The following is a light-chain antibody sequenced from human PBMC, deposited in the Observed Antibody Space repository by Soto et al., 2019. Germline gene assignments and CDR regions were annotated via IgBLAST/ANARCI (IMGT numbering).Light chain of an antibody. CDR3: QQYGSSPPGLT. CDR2: GAF. V-gene: IGKV3-20*01. Sequence: EIVLTQSPGTLSLSPGERATLSCRASQSVSSSYLAWYQQKPGQAPRLLIYGAFSRATGIPDRFSGSGSGTYFTRTISSLEPEDSPVYYCQQYGSSPPGLTFGGGTKVEIK. CDR1: QSVSSSY. J-gene: IGKJ4*01.